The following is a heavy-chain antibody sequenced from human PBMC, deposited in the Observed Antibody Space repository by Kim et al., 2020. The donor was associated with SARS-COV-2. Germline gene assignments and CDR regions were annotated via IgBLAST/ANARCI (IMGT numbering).Heavy chain of an antibody. J-gene: IGHJ6*02. V-gene: IGHV4-34*01. CDR3: ARRRRWLQLDYYYYGMDV. Sequence: KSRVTISVDTSKNPFSLKLSSVTAADTAVYYCARRRRWLQLDYYYYGMDVWGQGTTVTVSS. D-gene: IGHD5-12*01.